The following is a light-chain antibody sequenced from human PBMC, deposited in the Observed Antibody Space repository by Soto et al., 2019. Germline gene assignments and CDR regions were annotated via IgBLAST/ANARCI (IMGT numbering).Light chain of an antibody. CDR2: DIR. CDR3: SSYTSSSTRV. V-gene: IGLV2-14*03. Sequence: QSALTQPASVSGSPGQSITISCTGTRSDVGGYKYVSWYQQHPGKAPKLMIDDIRNRPSGVSNRFSGSKSGNTASLTISGLQAEDEADYYCSSYTSSSTRVFGTGTKLTVL. CDR1: RSDVGGYKY. J-gene: IGLJ1*01.